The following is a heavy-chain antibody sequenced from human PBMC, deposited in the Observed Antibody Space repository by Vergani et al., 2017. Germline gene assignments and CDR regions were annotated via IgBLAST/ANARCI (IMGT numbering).Heavy chain of an antibody. D-gene: IGHD5-24*01. CDR1: GGTFSSYA. V-gene: IGHV1-69*12. J-gene: IGHJ4*02. Sequence: QVQLVQSGAEVKKPGSSVKVSCKASGGTFSSYAISWVRQAPGQGLEWMGGIIPIFGTANYAQKFQGRVTITADESTSTAYMELSSLRSEDPAVYYCARVHLRDGYNYSKGYFDYWGQGPLVTVSS. CDR3: ARVHLRDGYNYSKGYFDY. CDR2: IIPIFGTA.